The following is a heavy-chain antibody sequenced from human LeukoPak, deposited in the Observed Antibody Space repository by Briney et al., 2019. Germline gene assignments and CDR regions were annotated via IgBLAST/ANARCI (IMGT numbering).Heavy chain of an antibody. CDR2: IYTSGST. J-gene: IGHJ4*02. CDR1: GGSISSYY. Sequence: SETLSLTCTVSGGSISSYYWSWIRQPAGKGLEWIGRIYTSGSTNYNPSLKSRVTMSVDTSKNQFSLKLSSVTAADTAVYYCARGDYYDSSGYDLDYWGQGTPVTVSS. V-gene: IGHV4-4*07. D-gene: IGHD3-22*01. CDR3: ARGDYYDSSGYDLDY.